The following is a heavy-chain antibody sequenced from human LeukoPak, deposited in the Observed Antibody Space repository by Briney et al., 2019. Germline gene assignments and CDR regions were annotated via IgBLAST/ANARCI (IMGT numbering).Heavy chain of an antibody. J-gene: IGHJ4*02. CDR1: GFTVSSNY. Sequence: GGSLRLSRAASGFTVSSNYMSWVRQAPGKGLEWVSVIYSGGSTYYADSVKGRFTISRDNSKNTLYLQMNSLRAEDTAVYYCARESSGYYLYWGQGTLVTVSS. CDR3: ARESSGYYLY. D-gene: IGHD3-22*01. V-gene: IGHV3-53*01. CDR2: IYSGGST.